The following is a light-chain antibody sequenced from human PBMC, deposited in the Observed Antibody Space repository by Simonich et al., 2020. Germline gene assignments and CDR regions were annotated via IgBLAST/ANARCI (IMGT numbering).Light chain of an antibody. Sequence: DIVMTQSPDSLAVSLGERATINCKSSQSVLYSSNNKHYLAWYQQKPGQPPKLLIYWASTRESGVPYRFCGSGSGTDFTLTISSLQAEDVAVYYCQQYYSTPYTFGQGTKLEIK. CDR2: WAS. V-gene: IGKV4-1*01. J-gene: IGKJ2*01. CDR1: QSVLYSSNNKHY. CDR3: QQYYSTPYT.